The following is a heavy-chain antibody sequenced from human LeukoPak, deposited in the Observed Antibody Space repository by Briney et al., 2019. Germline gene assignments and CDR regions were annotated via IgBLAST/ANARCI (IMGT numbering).Heavy chain of an antibody. V-gene: IGHV1-18*01. CDR2: ISAYNGNT. Sequence: ASVKVSCKASGYTFTRYGITWVRQAPGQGLEWMGWISAYNGNTNYAQKFQGRLTVTTDTSTNTAYMELRSLRPDDTAVYYCARDFFHGHCSGLTCFLLDSWGQGSLVTVSS. D-gene: IGHD2-15*01. CDR3: ARDFFHGHCSGLTCFLLDS. CDR1: GYTFTRYG. J-gene: IGHJ4*02.